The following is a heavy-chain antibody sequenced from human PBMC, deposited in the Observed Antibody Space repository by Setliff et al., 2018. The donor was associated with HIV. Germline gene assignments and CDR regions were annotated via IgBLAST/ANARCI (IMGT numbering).Heavy chain of an antibody. J-gene: IGHJ3*02. CDR3: ARESPDSSGYYRAFDI. CDR2: INPSGGST. CDR1: GYTFTSYY. D-gene: IGHD3-22*01. V-gene: IGHV1-46*01. Sequence: ASVKVSCKASGYTFTSYYMHWVRQAPGQGLEWMGIINPSGGSTSYAQKFQGRVAMTRDTSTSTVYMELSSLRSEDTAVYYCARESPDSSGYYRAFDIWGQGTKVTVSS.